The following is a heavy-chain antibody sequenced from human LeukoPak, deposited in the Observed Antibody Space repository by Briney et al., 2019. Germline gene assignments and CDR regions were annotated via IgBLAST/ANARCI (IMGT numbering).Heavy chain of an antibody. J-gene: IGHJ4*02. D-gene: IGHD2-2*01. CDR1: GGSIRSNSFY. CDR3: ARDCSSTSCPWDY. Sequence: SETLSLTCTVSGGSIRSNSFYWGWIRQPPGKGLEWIGSIYYSGSAYYNPSLKSRVTISVDTSKNQFSLKVTSVTAADTAVYYCARDCSSTSCPWDYWGQGTLVTVSS. CDR2: IYYSGSA. V-gene: IGHV4-39*07.